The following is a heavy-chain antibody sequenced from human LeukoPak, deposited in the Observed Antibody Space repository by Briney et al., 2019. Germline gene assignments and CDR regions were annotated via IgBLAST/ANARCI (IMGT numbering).Heavy chain of an antibody. D-gene: IGHD4-17*01. CDR2: IKQDGSEK. J-gene: IGHJ3*02. Sequence: PGGSLRLSCVASGFTFSTYSMNWVRQAPGKGLEWVANIKQDGSEKYYVDSVKGRFTISRDNAKNSLYLQMNSLRAEDTAVYYCARPQRYGDYFDAFDIWGQGTMVTVSS. CDR1: GFTFSTYS. V-gene: IGHV3-7*01. CDR3: ARPQRYGDYFDAFDI.